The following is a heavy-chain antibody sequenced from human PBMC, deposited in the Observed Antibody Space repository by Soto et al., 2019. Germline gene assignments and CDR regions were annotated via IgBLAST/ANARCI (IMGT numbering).Heavy chain of an antibody. CDR1: GYTFTSYG. V-gene: IGHV1-18*04. J-gene: IGHJ6*02. CDR3: ARDRITVNVDYYYDMDV. D-gene: IGHD6-19*01. CDR2: ISAYNGNT. Sequence: ASVKVSCKASGYTFTSYGISWVRQAPGQGLDWMGWISAYNGNTKYAQDLQGRVTMTTDTSTSTAYMELRSLRAEDTAVYYCARDRITVNVDYYYDMDVWGQGTTVTVSS.